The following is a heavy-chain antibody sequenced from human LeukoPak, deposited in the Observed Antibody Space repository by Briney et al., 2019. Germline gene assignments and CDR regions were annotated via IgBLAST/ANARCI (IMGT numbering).Heavy chain of an antibody. V-gene: IGHV4-39*07. CDR3: ARASKDVVVVASIEFFDY. CDR1: GGSISSSSYY. CDR2: IYYSGST. Sequence: SETLSLTCTVSGGSISSSSYYWGRIRQPPGKGLGWIGSIYYSGSTYYNPSLKSRVTISVDTSKNQFSLKLTSVTAADTAVYYCARASKDVVVVASIEFFDYWGQGTLVTVSS. D-gene: IGHD2-15*01. J-gene: IGHJ4*02.